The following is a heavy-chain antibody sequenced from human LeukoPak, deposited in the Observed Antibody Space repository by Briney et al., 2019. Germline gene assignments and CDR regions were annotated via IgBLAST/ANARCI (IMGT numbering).Heavy chain of an antibody. D-gene: IGHD6-19*01. CDR2: ISGDGHRT. V-gene: IGHV3-23*01. J-gene: IGHJ4*02. CDR3: AKRTSTGWFYFDY. CDR1: GFTFRDYA. Sequence: PGGSLRLSCAASGFTFRDYAMSWVRQAPGKGLEWVSVISGDGHRTYYADSVKGRFTISRDNSKNTLFLQASSLRAEDTAIYYCAKRTSTGWFYFDYWGQGTLVTVSS.